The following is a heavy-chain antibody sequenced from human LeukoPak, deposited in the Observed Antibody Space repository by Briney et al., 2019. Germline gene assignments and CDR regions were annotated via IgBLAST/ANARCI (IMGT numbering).Heavy chain of an antibody. Sequence: PGGSLRLSCAASGSTFSSYAMSWVRQAPEKGLEWVSGISVSGGSTYYADSVKGRFTISRDNSKNTLYLQMNSLRAEDTAVYYCARDPYGDYVFDYWGQGTLVTVSS. CDR1: GSTFSSYA. CDR3: ARDPYGDYVFDY. CDR2: ISVSGGST. V-gene: IGHV3-23*01. J-gene: IGHJ4*02. D-gene: IGHD4-17*01.